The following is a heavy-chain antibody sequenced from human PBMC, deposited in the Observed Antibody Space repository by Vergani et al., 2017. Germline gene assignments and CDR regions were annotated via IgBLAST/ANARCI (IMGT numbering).Heavy chain of an antibody. CDR1: NDSVSNTFYY. D-gene: IGHD2-15*01. CDR2: IYHSGST. CDR3: ARHVKSYCSGVTCYPYYFDY. V-gene: IGHV4-39*01. J-gene: IGHJ4*02. Sequence: QVQLQESGPGLVKPSETLSLTCTVSNDSVSNTFYYWGWIRQTPGKGLEWIGSIYHSGSTYYNPSLKSRVTISVDTSKNQFSLILTSVTAADTAVYYCARHVKSYCSGVTCYPYYFDYWGQGTLVTVSS.